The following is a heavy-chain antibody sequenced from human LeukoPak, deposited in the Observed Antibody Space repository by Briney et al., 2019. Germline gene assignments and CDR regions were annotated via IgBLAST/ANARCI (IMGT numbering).Heavy chain of an antibody. Sequence: GGSLRLSCAASGFTFSSYAMHWVRQAPGKGLEWVAVISYDGSNKYYADSVKGRFTISRDNSKNTLYLQMNSLRAEDTAVYYCARGSGVDILTGYYSYFQHWGQGTLVTVSS. V-gene: IGHV3-30*04. D-gene: IGHD3-9*01. CDR3: ARGSGVDILTGYYSYFQH. CDR2: ISYDGSNK. J-gene: IGHJ1*01. CDR1: GFTFSSYA.